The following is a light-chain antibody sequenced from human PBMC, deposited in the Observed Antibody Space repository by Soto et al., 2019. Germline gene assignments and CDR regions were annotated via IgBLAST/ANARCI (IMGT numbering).Light chain of an antibody. J-gene: IGKJ1*01. CDR2: KAS. V-gene: IGKV1-5*03. Sequence: DIQMTQSPSTLSASVGYRFTITCRASQSISSWLAWYQQKPGKAPKLLIYKASTLKSGVPSRFSGSGSGTDFTLTISSLQPEDFATYYCQQSYSTPQTFGQGTKVDIK. CDR1: QSISSW. CDR3: QQSYSTPQT.